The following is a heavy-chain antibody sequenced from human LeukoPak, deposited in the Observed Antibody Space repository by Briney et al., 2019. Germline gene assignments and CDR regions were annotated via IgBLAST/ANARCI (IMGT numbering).Heavy chain of an antibody. CDR2: IYYSGST. V-gene: IGHV4-39*01. CDR1: GGSISSSSYY. CDR3: ARASSSSWYLDY. D-gene: IGHD6-13*01. J-gene: IGHJ4*02. Sequence: PSETLSLTCTVSGGSISSSSYYWGWIRQPPGKGLEWIGSIYYSGSTYYNPSLKSRVTISVDTSKNQFSLKLSSVTAADTAVYYCARASSSSWYLDYWGQGTLVTVSS.